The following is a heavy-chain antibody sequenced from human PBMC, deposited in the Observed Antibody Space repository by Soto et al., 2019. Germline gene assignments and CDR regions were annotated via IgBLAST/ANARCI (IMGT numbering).Heavy chain of an antibody. CDR2: ISYDGSNK. Sequence: QVQLVESGGGVVQPGRSLRLSCAASGFTFSSYAMHWVRQAPGKGLEWVAVISYDGSNKYYADSVKGRFTISRDNSKNTLYLKMNSLRAEDTAVYYCARGVIHCTNGVCYEREGAFDIWGQGTMVTVSS. D-gene: IGHD2-8*01. CDR3: ARGVIHCTNGVCYEREGAFDI. CDR1: GFTFSSYA. J-gene: IGHJ3*02. V-gene: IGHV3-30-3*01.